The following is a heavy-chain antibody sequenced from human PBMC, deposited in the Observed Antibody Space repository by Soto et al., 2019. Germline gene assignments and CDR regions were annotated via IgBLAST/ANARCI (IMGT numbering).Heavy chain of an antibody. V-gene: IGHV3-53*01. Sequence: EVQLVESGGGLIQPGGSLRLSCAASGFTFSSNDMNWVRQAPGKGLEWVSLIYSGGSTYYADSVKGRFTITIDNSKNTLYLLMSSLRAEDTAGYYFATGPLLLVASWGQGTMVTVSS. CDR3: ATGPLLLVAS. CDR1: GFTFSSND. J-gene: IGHJ3*01. CDR2: IYSGGST. D-gene: IGHD6-6*01.